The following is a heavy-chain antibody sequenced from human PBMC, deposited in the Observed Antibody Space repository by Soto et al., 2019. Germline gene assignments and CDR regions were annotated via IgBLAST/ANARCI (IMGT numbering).Heavy chain of an antibody. CDR2: ISGSGGST. CDR1: GFPFSSYA. D-gene: IGHD6-13*01. V-gene: IGHV3-23*01. Sequence: VSLALSCAASGFPFSSYAMSWVRQAPGKGLEWVSAISGSGGSTYYADSVKGRFTISRDNSKNTLYLQMNSLRAEDTAVYYCAKVEQQLVYYFDYWGQGTLVTVSS. J-gene: IGHJ4*02. CDR3: AKVEQQLVYYFDY.